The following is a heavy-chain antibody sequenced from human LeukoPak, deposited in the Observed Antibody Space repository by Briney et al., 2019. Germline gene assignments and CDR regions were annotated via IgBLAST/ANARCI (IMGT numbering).Heavy chain of an antibody. Sequence: ASETLSLTCTVSGGSISISSYYWSWIRQSPGKGLEWIGYVSYSGKTDYSPSLRSRVSMSVDTSKNQFSLKVTSVTAADTAVYYCARDTNLRDSFDIWGQGTMVTVSS. CDR3: ARDTNLRDSFDI. CDR2: VSYSGKT. J-gene: IGHJ3*02. D-gene: IGHD1-1*01. CDR1: GGSISISSYY. V-gene: IGHV4-61*01.